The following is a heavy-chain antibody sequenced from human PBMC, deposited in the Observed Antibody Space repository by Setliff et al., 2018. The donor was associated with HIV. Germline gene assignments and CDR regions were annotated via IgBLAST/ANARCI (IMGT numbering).Heavy chain of an antibody. Sequence: SETLSLTCAVYGGSLSGYYWSWIRQAPGKGLEWIGEINHRGRTRYNPSLKSRVTISVDTSKNQISLKVNSGTAADTALYFCARHDSGGYYSLDYWGQGTLVTVSS. D-gene: IGHD3-22*01. CDR2: INHRGRT. V-gene: IGHV4-34*01. CDR1: GGSLSGYY. J-gene: IGHJ4*02. CDR3: ARHDSGGYYSLDY.